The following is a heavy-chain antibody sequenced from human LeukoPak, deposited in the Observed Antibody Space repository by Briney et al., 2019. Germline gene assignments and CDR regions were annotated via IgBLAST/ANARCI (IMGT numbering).Heavy chain of an antibody. D-gene: IGHD6-13*01. J-gene: IGHJ6*02. V-gene: IGHV4-30-4*01. CDR2: IYYSGST. CDR3: ARDQRWPYYYGMDV. Sequence: PSETLSLTCTVSGVSISSGDYYWSWIRQPPGKGLEWIGYIYYSGSTYYNPSLKSRVTISVDTSKNQFSLKLSSVTAADTAVYYCARDQRWPYYYGMDVWGQGTTVTVSS. CDR1: GVSISSGDYY.